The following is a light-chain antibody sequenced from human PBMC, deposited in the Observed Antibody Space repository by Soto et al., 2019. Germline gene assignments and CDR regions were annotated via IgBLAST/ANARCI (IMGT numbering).Light chain of an antibody. J-gene: IGKJ1*01. CDR3: QQYGSSPWT. CDR2: GAS. V-gene: IGKV3-20*01. CDR1: QSVSRY. Sequence: EIVLTQSPDTLSLSPGERATLSCRASQSVSRYLAWYQQKPGQAPRVLIYGASSRATGIPDRFSGSGSGTDFTLTISRLEPEDFAVYYCQQYGSSPWTFGQGTKVEIK.